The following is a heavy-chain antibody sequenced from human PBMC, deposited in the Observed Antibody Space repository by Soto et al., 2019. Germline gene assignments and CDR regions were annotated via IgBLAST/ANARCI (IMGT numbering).Heavy chain of an antibody. Sequence: SETLSLTCTVSGGSISSDGYYWSWIRQHPGKGLEWIGYIYYSGSTYYSPSLKSRVTISLDTSKNQFSLKLSSVTAADTAVYYCARDSPYDFWSGYSNAFDIWGQGTMVT. CDR1: GGSISSDGYY. V-gene: IGHV4-31*03. D-gene: IGHD3-3*01. J-gene: IGHJ3*02. CDR3: ARDSPYDFWSGYSNAFDI. CDR2: IYYSGST.